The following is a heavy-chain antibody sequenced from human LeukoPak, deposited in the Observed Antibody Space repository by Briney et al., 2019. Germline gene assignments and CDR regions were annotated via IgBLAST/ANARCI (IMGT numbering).Heavy chain of an antibody. CDR2: IYYSGST. CDR1: GGSISSSSYY. CDR3: ARDNMVRGVFSDNLFGP. V-gene: IGHV4-39*07. Sequence: PSETLSLTCTVSGGSISSSSYYWGWIRQPPGKGLEWIGSIYYSGSTYYNPSLKSRVTISVDTSKNQFSLKLSSVTAADTAGYFWARDNMVRGVFSDNLFGPWGQGTL. D-gene: IGHD3-10*01. J-gene: IGHJ5*02.